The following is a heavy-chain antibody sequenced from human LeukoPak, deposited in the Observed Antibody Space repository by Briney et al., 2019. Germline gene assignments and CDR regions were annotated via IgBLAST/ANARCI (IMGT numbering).Heavy chain of an antibody. V-gene: IGHV3-30*02. D-gene: IGHD3-9*01. CDR2: MRYDGSNR. Sequence: GGSLRLSCAASGFTFSSYGMHWVRQAPGKGLEWVAFMRYDGSNRNYADSVKGRYTISRDNSKNTLYLQMNSLRAEDTAVYYCAKGVKVPLLRYFSYYMDVWGKGTTVTISS. CDR1: GFTFSSYG. CDR3: AKGVKVPLLRYFSYYMDV. J-gene: IGHJ6*03.